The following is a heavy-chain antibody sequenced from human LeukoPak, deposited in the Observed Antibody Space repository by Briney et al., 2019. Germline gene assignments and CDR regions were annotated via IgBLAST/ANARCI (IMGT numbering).Heavy chain of an antibody. CDR1: GFTFSNYW. Sequence: TGGSLRLSCAASGFTFSNYWMNWVRQAPGKGLEWVANINEDGSDKYYVDAVKGRFTISRVNAKESLYLQMDSLRAEDTAVYFCAYEGSCGGGRCYSDYRGRGTLVTVSS. CDR3: AYEGSCGGGRCYSDY. J-gene: IGHJ4*02. D-gene: IGHD2-15*01. V-gene: IGHV3-7*01. CDR2: INEDGSDK.